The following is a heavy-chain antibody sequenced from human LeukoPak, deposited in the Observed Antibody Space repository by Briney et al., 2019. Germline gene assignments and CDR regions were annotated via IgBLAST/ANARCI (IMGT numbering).Heavy chain of an antibody. CDR2: ISGSGGST. CDR1: GFTFSSYA. J-gene: IGHJ4*02. CDR3: AKLSGGRGTGDV. V-gene: IGHV3-23*01. D-gene: IGHD7-27*01. Sequence: GGSLRLPCAASGFTFSSYAMSWVRQAPGKGLEWVSGISGSGGSTYYADSVKGRFTISRDNSKNTLYLQMNTLRAEDTAVYYCAKLSGGRGTGDVWGQGTLVTVSS.